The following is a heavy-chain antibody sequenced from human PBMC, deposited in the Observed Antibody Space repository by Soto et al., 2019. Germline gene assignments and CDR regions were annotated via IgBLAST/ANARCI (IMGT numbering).Heavy chain of an antibody. CDR3: ATVRSHYFDN. J-gene: IGHJ4*01. CDR2: IYHSGNA. Sequence: PSETLSLTCDVYGGSFSGYIWTWIRQTPGKGLEWLGQIYHSGNAYYSPSLKSRLTISIDTSKNQFSLSLSSVTAADTAVYYCATVRSHYFDNWGQGTLVTVSS. V-gene: IGHV4-34*01. CDR1: GGSFSGYI.